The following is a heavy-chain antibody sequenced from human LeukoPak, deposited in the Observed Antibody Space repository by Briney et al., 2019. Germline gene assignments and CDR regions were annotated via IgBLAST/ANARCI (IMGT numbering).Heavy chain of an antibody. CDR1: GFTFDDYA. J-gene: IGHJ4*02. CDR2: IRCDGGNT. CDR3: AKGYIAARRSPYLDY. V-gene: IGHV3-43*02. D-gene: IGHD6-6*01. Sequence: GGSLRLSCAASGFTFDDYAMHWVRQAPGKGLEWVAFIRCDGGNTYYADSVKGRLTISRDNSKNSLYLQMNSLRTEDTALYYCAKGYIAARRSPYLDYWGQGTLVTVSS.